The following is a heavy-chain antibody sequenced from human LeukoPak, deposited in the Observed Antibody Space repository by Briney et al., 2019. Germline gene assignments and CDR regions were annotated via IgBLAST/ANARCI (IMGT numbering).Heavy chain of an antibody. Sequence: GGSLRLSCAASGFTFSSYSMNWVRQAPGKGLEWVSSISSSSSYIYYADSVKGRFTISRDNSKNTLYLQMNSLRAEDTAVYYCAKETPYYGSGSLFDYWGQGTLVTVSS. D-gene: IGHD3-10*01. CDR2: ISSSSSYI. CDR3: AKETPYYGSGSLFDY. J-gene: IGHJ4*02. V-gene: IGHV3-21*04. CDR1: GFTFSSYS.